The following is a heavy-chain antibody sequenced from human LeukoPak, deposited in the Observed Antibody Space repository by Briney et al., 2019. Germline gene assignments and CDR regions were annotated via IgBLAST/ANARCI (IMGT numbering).Heavy chain of an antibody. CDR2: IYYSGST. CDR1: GGSIRSISSYY. CDR3: ARGGVEFDY. Sequence: PSETLSLTCTVSGGSIRSISSYYWSWFRQPPGKGLEWIGYIYYSGSTNYNPSLKSRVTISVDTSKNQFSLKLSSVTAADTAVYYCARGGVEFDYWGQGTLVTVSS. V-gene: IGHV4-61*01. D-gene: IGHD2-8*01. J-gene: IGHJ4*02.